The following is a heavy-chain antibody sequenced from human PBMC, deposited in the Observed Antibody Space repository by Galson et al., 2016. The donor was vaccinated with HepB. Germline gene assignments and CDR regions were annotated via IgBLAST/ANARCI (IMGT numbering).Heavy chain of an antibody. J-gene: IGHJ6*04. D-gene: IGHD1-26*01. CDR1: GFTFSKYM. CDR2: IGGSGRDT. Sequence: SLRLSCAASGFTFSKYMLNWVRQAPGKGLEWVSAIGGSGRDTYYADSVKGRFTISRDNSKNTLSLQMNSLRAEDTAVYYCVQGSTAPAVWGKGTTVTVSS. V-gene: IGHV3-23*01. CDR3: VQGSTAPAV.